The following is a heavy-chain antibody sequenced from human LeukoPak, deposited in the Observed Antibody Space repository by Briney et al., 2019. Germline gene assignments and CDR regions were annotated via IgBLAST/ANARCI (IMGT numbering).Heavy chain of an antibody. Sequence: GGSLRLSCAASGFTFSSYSMNWVRQAPGKGLEWVSSITSSSSYIYYADSVKGRFTISRDNAKSSLYLQMNSLRGEDTAVYYCARVRESDYYDSSGFGTFDYWGQGTLVTVSS. V-gene: IGHV3-21*01. CDR2: ITSSSSYI. CDR1: GFTFSSYS. CDR3: ARVRESDYYDSSGFGTFDY. D-gene: IGHD3-22*01. J-gene: IGHJ4*02.